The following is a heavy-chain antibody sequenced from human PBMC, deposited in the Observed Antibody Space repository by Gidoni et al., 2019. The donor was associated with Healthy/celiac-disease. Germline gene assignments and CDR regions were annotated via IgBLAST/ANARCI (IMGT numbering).Heavy chain of an antibody. CDR2: IYYSGST. V-gene: IGHV4-39*07. J-gene: IGHJ4*02. CDR3: ASEGDY. CDR1: GGSISSSRYD. Sequence: QLQLQESGPGLVKPSETLSPPCTASGGSISSSRYDWGWIRQPPGKGLEWIGSIYYSGSTYYTPSLKSRVTISVDPSKNQFSLKLSSVTAADTAVYYCASEGDYWGKGTLVTVSS.